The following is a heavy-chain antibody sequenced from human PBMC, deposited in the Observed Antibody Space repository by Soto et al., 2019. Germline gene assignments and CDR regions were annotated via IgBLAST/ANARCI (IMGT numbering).Heavy chain of an antibody. J-gene: IGHJ6*02. CDR1: GFTFSSYA. CDR2: ISGSGGST. CDR3: AADTGYSYSNYYDYGMDV. D-gene: IGHD5-18*01. V-gene: IGHV3-23*01. Sequence: EVQLLESGGGLVQPGGSLRLSCAASGFTFSSYAMSWVRQAPGQGLEWVSAISGSGGSTYYADSVQGRFTISRDNSKNTLYLQMNSLRAEDTAVYYCAADTGYSYSNYYDYGMDVWGQGTTVTVSS.